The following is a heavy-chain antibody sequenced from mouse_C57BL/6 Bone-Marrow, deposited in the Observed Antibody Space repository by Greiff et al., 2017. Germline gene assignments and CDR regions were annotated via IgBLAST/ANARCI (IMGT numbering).Heavy chain of an antibody. V-gene: IGHV1-55*01. CDR1: GSNFTSYW. CDR3: ANWDVHYY. D-gene: IGHD4-1*01. Sequence: VQLQQPGAELVKPGASVKMSCKASGSNFTSYWITWVKQRPGQGLEWIGDIYPGSGSTNYNEKFKSKATLTVDTSSSTAYMQRSSLTSEDSAVYYGANWDVHYYWGQGTTLTVSA. J-gene: IGHJ2*01. CDR2: IYPGSGST.